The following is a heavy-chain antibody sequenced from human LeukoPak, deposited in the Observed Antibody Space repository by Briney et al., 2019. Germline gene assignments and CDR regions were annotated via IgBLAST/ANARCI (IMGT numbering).Heavy chain of an antibody. CDR3: ARAYDYVWGSYPFDY. V-gene: IGHV3-21*01. D-gene: IGHD3-16*02. CDR2: ISSSSSYI. CDR1: GFTVSNKY. Sequence: GGSLRLSCAASGFTVSNKYMSWVRQAPGKGLEWVSSISSSSSYIYYADSVKGRFTISRDNAKNSLYLQMNSLRAEDTAVYYCARAYDYVWGSYPFDYWGQGTLVTVSS. J-gene: IGHJ4*02.